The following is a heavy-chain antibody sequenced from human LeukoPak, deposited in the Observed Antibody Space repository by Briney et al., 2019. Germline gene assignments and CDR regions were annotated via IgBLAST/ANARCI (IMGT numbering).Heavy chain of an antibody. CDR2: IYTSGST. Sequence: SETLSLTCTVSGGSMTSYYWSWIRQPAGKGLEWIGRIYTSGSTNYNPPLKSRVTMSVDTSKNQFSLELRSVTAADTALYYCARDYNDILTGCFDYWGQRTLVTLSP. CDR1: GGSMTSYY. J-gene: IGHJ4*02. V-gene: IGHV4-4*07. D-gene: IGHD3-9*01. CDR3: ARDYNDILTGCFDY.